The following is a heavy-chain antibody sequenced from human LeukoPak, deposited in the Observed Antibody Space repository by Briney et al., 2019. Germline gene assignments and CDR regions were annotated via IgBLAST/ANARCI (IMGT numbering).Heavy chain of an antibody. V-gene: IGHV4-59*08. J-gene: IGHJ4*02. CDR3: ARVGGRGILTDDY. CDR1: GGSISSYF. D-gene: IGHD3-9*01. Sequence: SETLSLACTVSGGSISSYFWSWIRQPPGKGLEWIGYIYYSESTNYNPSLKSRVTISVDTSKNQFSLKLSSVTAADTAVYYCARVGGRGILTDDYWGQGTLVTVSS. CDR2: IYYSEST.